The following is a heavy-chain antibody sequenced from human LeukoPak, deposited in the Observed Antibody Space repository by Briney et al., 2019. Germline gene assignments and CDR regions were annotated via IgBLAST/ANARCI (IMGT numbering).Heavy chain of an antibody. Sequence: GGSLRLSCAASGFTLTTYGTHWLRQAPGKGLEWVAVIWYDGSKKFYGDSVKGRFTVSRDTSENTIYLQMYTLRAEDTAVYYCARDGGSGIDYWGQGTLVTVYS. V-gene: IGHV3-33*01. CDR2: IWYDGSKK. D-gene: IGHD3-10*01. CDR3: ARDGGSGIDY. CDR1: GFTLTTYG. J-gene: IGHJ4*02.